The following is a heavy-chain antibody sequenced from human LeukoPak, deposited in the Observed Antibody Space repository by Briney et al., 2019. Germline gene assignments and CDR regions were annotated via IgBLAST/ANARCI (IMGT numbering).Heavy chain of an antibody. D-gene: IGHD3-22*01. J-gene: IGHJ4*02. Sequence: PSETLSLTCSVSGGPLSPYYWSWLRQPPGGGLEWLGEINQSGSTNYNPSLKSRVTISVEKFKNQFSLEVTSVTAADTAIYYCATLGGLYYESHGYPDFDHWGQGTLVTVSS. V-gene: IGHV4-34*01. CDR3: ATLGGLYYESHGYPDFDH. CDR2: INQSGST. CDR1: GGPLSPYY.